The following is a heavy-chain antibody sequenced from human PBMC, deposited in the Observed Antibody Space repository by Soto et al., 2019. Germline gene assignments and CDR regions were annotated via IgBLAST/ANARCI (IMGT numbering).Heavy chain of an antibody. CDR2: IYYSGST. Sequence: LSLTCTVSGGSISSYYWSWIRQPPGKGLEWIGYIYYSGSTNYNPSLKSRVTISVDTSKNQFSLKLSSVTAADTAVYYCARHGGIAAFGIPSPYYYMDVWGKGTTVTVSS. J-gene: IGHJ6*03. V-gene: IGHV4-59*08. CDR3: ARHGGIAAFGIPSPYYYMDV. D-gene: IGHD6-13*01. CDR1: GGSISSYY.